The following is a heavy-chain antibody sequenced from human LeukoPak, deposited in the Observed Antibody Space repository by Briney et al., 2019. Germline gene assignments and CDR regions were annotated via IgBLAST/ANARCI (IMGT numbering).Heavy chain of an antibody. CDR1: GGSISSYY. Sequence: SETLSLTCTVSGGSISSYYWSWIRQPPGKGLEWIGYIYYSGSTNYNPSLKSRVTISVDTSKNQFSLKLSSVTAADTAVYYCARLANIVATTESFDYWGQGTLVTVSS. CDR3: ARLANIVATTESFDY. CDR2: IYYSGST. D-gene: IGHD5-12*01. J-gene: IGHJ4*02. V-gene: IGHV4-59*12.